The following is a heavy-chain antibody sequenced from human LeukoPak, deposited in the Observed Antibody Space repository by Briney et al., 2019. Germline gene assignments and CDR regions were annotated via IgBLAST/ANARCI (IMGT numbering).Heavy chain of an antibody. Sequence: VRSLRLSCVASGFTFSTYTFNWVRQAPGKGLEWLSYISSGGLRIFYADTVKGRFTISRDNTKNAIYLDMANLRAEDTAVYYCARDFDYGDYIDFWGQGTLVAASS. V-gene: IGHV3-48*04. J-gene: IGHJ4*02. D-gene: IGHD4/OR15-4a*01. CDR3: ARDFDYGDYIDF. CDR1: GFTFSTYT. CDR2: ISSGGLRI.